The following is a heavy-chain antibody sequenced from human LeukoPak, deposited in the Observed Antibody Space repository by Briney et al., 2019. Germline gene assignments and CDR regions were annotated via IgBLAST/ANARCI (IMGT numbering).Heavy chain of an antibody. D-gene: IGHD2-21*02. CDR3: AREAYCGGDCYTYYFDY. Sequence: GGSLRLSCAASGFTFISYWMSWVRQAPGKGLEWVANIKQDGSEKYYVDSVKGRFTISRDNAKNSLYLQMNSLRAEDTAVYYCAREAYCGGDCYTYYFDYWGQGTLVTVSS. CDR2: IKQDGSEK. V-gene: IGHV3-7*01. J-gene: IGHJ4*02. CDR1: GFTFISYW.